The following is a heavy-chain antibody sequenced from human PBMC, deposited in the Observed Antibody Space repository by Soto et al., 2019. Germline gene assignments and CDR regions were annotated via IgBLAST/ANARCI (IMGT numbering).Heavy chain of an antibody. V-gene: IGHV4-31*03. J-gene: IGHJ4*02. CDR1: GGSISSGGYY. CDR2: IYYSGST. Sequence: QVQLQESGPGLVKPSQTLSLTCTVSGGSISSGGYYWSWIRQHPGKGLEWIGYIYYSGSTYYNPSLKSRFTISVDTSKNQFSLKLSSVTAADTAVYYCARERVVVVTSRGGLDYWGQGTLVTVSS. D-gene: IGHD3-22*01. CDR3: ARERVVVVTSRGGLDY.